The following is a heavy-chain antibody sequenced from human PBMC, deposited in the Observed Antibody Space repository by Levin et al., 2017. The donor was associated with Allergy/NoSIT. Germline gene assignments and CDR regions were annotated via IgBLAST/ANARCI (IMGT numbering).Heavy chain of an antibody. J-gene: IGHJ6*03. D-gene: IGHD2-2*01. Sequence: SVKVSCKASGGDFNNYGINWVRQAPGQGLEWMGGLIPTVSSATYAQKFQGRVTITADKSTNTAYMELSRLRFDDTAVYYCARGHCSSTTCTPYYFYYYMDVWGKGTTVTVSS. V-gene: IGHV1-69*06. CDR3: ARGHCSSTTCTPYYFYYYMDV. CDR2: LIPTVSSA. CDR1: GGDFNNYG.